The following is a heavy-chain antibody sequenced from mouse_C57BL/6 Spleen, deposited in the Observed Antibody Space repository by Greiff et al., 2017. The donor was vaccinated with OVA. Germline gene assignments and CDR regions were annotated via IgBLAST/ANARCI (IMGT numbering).Heavy chain of an antibody. Sequence: VQLHQSGAELVMPGASVKLSCKASGYTFTSYWMHWVKQRPGQGLEWIGEIDPSDSYTNYNQKFKGKSTLTVDKSSSTAYMQLSSLTSEDSAVYYCARGVRIGFDYWGQGTTLTVSS. V-gene: IGHV1-69*01. CDR1: GYTFTSYW. D-gene: IGHD2-14*01. CDR2: IDPSDSYT. CDR3: ARGVRIGFDY. J-gene: IGHJ2*01.